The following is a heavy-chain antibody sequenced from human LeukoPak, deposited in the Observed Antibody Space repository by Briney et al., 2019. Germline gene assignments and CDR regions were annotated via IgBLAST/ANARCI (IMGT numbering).Heavy chain of an antibody. CDR3: AREYSTGWYGGWFDP. CDR2: IWHDGSHK. J-gene: IGHJ5*02. Sequence: GRSLRLSCAASGFGFDTYAMHWVRQAPGQGLEWVALIWHDGSHKFYSNSVRGQFTISRDNSKNTVYLQMNNLGPDDTAVYYCAREYSTGWYGGWFDPWGQGTLVIVSS. D-gene: IGHD6-19*01. CDR1: GFGFDTYA. V-gene: IGHV3-33*01.